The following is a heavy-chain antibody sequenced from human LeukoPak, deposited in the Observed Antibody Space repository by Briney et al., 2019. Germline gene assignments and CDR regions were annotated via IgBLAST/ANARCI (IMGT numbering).Heavy chain of an antibody. V-gene: IGHV4-4*07. CDR2: IYTSGST. CDR1: GGSISSYY. J-gene: IGHJ6*03. D-gene: IGHD6-13*01. CDR3: ARVLVNYSRELRGYYYYYMDV. Sequence: SETLSLTCTVSGGSISSYYWSWIRQPAGKGLEWIGRIYTSGSTNYNPSLKSRVTMSVDTSKNQFSLKLSSVTAADTAVYYCARVLVNYSRELRGYYYYYMDVWGKGTTVTISS.